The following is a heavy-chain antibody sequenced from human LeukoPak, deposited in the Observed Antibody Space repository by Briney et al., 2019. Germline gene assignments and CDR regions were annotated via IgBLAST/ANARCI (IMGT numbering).Heavy chain of an antibody. D-gene: IGHD6-19*01. J-gene: IGHJ4*02. CDR1: GYTFTGYY. V-gene: IGHV1-46*01. CDR2: INPSGGST. CDR3: ARGYTSGWYGD. Sequence: ASVKVSCKASGYTFTGYYMHWVRQAPGQGLEWMGWINPSGGSTGYAQKFQGRVTMTRDMSTSIVYMEVSSLRSEDTAVYYCARGYTSGWYGDWGQGTLVIVSS.